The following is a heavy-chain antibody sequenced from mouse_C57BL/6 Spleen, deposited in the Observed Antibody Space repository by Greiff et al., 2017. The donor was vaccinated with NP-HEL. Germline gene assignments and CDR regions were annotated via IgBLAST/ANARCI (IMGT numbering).Heavy chain of an antibody. V-gene: IGHV5-9-1*02. CDR2: ISSGGDYI. Sequence: EVQRVESGEGLVKPGGSLKLSCAASGFTFSSYAMSWVRQTPEKRLEWVAYISSGGDYIYYADNVKGRFTISRDNARNTLYLQMSSLKSEDTAKYYCTRDEAVYGSSDDYAMDYWGQGTSVTVSS. CDR1: GFTFSSYA. D-gene: IGHD1-1*01. CDR3: TRDEAVYGSSDDYAMDY. J-gene: IGHJ4*01.